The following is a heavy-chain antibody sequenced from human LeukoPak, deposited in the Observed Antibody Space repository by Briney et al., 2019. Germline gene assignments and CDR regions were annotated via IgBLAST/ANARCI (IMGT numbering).Heavy chain of an antibody. CDR1: GYTFSNYY. Sequence: ASVKVSCKTSGYTFSNYYMHWVRQAPGQGLEWMGIINPSGGSTNYARKFQGRVTMTRDTSTSTVYMELSSLRSEDTAVYYCARDGSDGNDYWGQGTLVTVSS. J-gene: IGHJ4*02. D-gene: IGHD2-15*01. V-gene: IGHV1-46*01. CDR2: INPSGGST. CDR3: ARDGSDGNDY.